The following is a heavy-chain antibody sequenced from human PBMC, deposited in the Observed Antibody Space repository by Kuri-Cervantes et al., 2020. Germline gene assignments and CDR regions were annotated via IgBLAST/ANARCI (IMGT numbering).Heavy chain of an antibody. D-gene: IGHD3-22*01. J-gene: IGHJ4*02. Sequence: SETLSLTCTVSGGSISLYYWSWIRQPPGKGLEWIGHIFYSGSTNYNPSLKSRVTISVDTSKNQFSLKLSSVTAADTAVYYCARHSFGYYDSSGYYRVGGYFDYWGQGTLVTVSS. CDR2: IFYSGST. V-gene: IGHV4-59*08. CDR1: GGSISLYY. CDR3: ARHSFGYYDSSGYYRVGGYFDY.